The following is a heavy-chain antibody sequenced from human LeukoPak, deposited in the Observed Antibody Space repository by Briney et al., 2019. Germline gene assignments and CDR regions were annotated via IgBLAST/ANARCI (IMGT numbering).Heavy chain of an antibody. Sequence: SETLSLTCAVYGGSFSGYYWSWIRQPPGKGLEWIGEINHSGSTNYNPSLKSRVTISVDTSKNQFSLQLSSVTAADTAVYYCARDVVLLWFGVRYYNYYGMDVWGQGTTVTVSS. D-gene: IGHD3-10*01. V-gene: IGHV4-34*01. J-gene: IGHJ6*02. CDR1: GGSFSGYY. CDR3: ARDVVLLWFGVRYYNYYGMDV. CDR2: INHSGST.